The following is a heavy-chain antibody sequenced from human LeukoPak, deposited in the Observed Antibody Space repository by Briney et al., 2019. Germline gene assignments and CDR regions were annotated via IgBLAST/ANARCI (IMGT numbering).Heavy chain of an antibody. Sequence: PSQTLSLTCTVSGASISSGSYYWNWIRQPAGKGLEWVGRIYTSGSTNYNPSLKSRVTISVDTSKNQFSLKLGSVTAADTAVYYCARNSGYDLSWFDPWGQGTLVTVSS. J-gene: IGHJ5*02. CDR1: GASISSGSYY. CDR3: ARNSGYDLSWFDP. V-gene: IGHV4-61*02. CDR2: IYTSGST. D-gene: IGHD5-12*01.